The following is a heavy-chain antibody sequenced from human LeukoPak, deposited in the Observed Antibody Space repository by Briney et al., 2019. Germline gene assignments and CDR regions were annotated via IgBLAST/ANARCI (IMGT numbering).Heavy chain of an antibody. Sequence: ASVKVSCKASGYTFASYDLNWVRRATGQGLEWMGWMSPASGNTGYAQEFQGRVTMTRDTSVSTAYMELNSLRSEDTAVYYCARGPPNWGFDSWGQGTLVTVSS. J-gene: IGHJ4*02. D-gene: IGHD7-27*01. CDR1: GYTFASYD. CDR2: MSPASGNT. CDR3: ARGPPNWGFDS. V-gene: IGHV1-8*01.